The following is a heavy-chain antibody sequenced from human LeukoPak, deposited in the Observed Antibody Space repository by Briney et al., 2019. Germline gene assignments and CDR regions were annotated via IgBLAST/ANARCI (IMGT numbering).Heavy chain of an antibody. D-gene: IGHD6-13*01. CDR2: IYYSGST. Sequence: SETLSLTCTVSGASFSSSTYYWGWIRQPPGKGLEWIGSIYYSGSTYYNPSLKSRVTMSVDTSKNQFSLKLSSVTAADTAVYYCARHAGGISATGTRPFDFWGQGTLVTVSS. V-gene: IGHV4-39*01. J-gene: IGHJ4*02. CDR1: GASFSSSTYY. CDR3: ARHAGGISATGTRPFDF.